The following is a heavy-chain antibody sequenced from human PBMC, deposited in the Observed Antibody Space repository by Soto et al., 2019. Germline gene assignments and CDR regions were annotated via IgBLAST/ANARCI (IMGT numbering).Heavy chain of an antibody. Sequence: QVQLVQSGAEVKKPGASVKVSCKASGYTFTSYGISWVRQAPGQGLEWMGWISAYNGNTNHAHKLQGRVTMTTDTSTSTAYMELRSLISDDTALYYCAIPRYSKAYFYGMDVWGQWTTVTVAS. CDR1: GYTFTSYG. CDR3: AIPRYSKAYFYGMDV. V-gene: IGHV1-18*01. D-gene: IGHD4-4*01. J-gene: IGHJ6*02. CDR2: ISAYNGNT.